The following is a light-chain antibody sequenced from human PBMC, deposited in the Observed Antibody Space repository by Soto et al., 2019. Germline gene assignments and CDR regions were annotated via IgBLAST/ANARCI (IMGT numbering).Light chain of an antibody. Sequence: DIQLTQSPSFLSASVGDRVTITCRASQGISSYLAWYQQKPGKAPKLLIYAASTLQSGVPSRFSGSGSGTEFTLTISSLQPEDFATYYCQQLNSYPLPTFGGGTKVEIK. CDR1: QGISSY. CDR3: QQLNSYPLPT. CDR2: AAS. J-gene: IGKJ4*01. V-gene: IGKV1-9*01.